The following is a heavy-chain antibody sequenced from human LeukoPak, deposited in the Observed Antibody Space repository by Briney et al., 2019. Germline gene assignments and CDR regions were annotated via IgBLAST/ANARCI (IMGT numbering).Heavy chain of an antibody. V-gene: IGHV3-30*01. CDR2: ISYDGSNK. CDR1: GFTFSSYA. J-gene: IGHJ5*02. Sequence: GGSLRLSCAASGFTFSSYAMHWVRQAPGKGLEWVAVISYDGSNKYYADSVKGRFTISRDNSKNTLYLQMNSLRAEDTAVYYCAKYTDQWGQGTLVTVSS. D-gene: IGHD6-6*01. CDR3: AKYTDQ.